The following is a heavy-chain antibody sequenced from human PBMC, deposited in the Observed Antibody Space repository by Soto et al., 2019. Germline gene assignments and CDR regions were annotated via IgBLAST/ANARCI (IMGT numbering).Heavy chain of an antibody. J-gene: IGHJ4*02. CDR1: GGSFSGYY. V-gene: IGHV4-34*01. Sequence: QVQLQQWGAGLLKPSETLSLTCAVYGGSFSGYYWSWIRQPPGKGLEWIGEINHSGSTNYNPSLKSRVTISVDTSKNQFSLKLSSVIAADTAVYYCARGARADVDIVATYHFDYWGQGTLVTVSS. CDR2: INHSGST. CDR3: ARGARADVDIVATYHFDY. D-gene: IGHD5-12*01.